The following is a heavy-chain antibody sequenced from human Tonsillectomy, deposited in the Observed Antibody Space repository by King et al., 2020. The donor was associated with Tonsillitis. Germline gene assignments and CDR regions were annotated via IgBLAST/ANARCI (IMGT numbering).Heavy chain of an antibody. CDR2: IYHSGTT. CDR3: ARVIVGVGELPKNNWFDP. D-gene: IGHD3-10*01. J-gene: IGHJ5*02. Sequence: QLQESGSGLVKPSQTLSLTCAVSGGSISSGGYSWSWIRQPPGKGLEWIGYIYHSGTTYSNPSLKSRVSISVDRSKNQFSLKLSSMTAADTAMYYCARVIVGVGELPKNNWFDPWGQGTLVTVSS. CDR1: GGSISSGGYS. V-gene: IGHV4-30-2*01.